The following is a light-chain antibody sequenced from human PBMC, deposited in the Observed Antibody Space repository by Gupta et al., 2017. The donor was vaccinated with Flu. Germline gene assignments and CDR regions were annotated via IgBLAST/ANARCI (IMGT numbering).Light chain of an antibody. CDR2: TRN. V-gene: IGKV1-39*01. CDR3: QQRRSAPNT. Sequence: DIQMTQSPSSLSASPGDRVTISCRASQNIDIFLNWYHHRPGTAPRVLVITRNVLASGVPPRFYGRGSGTDFSLTIDKLQPEDFGTYYCQQRRSAPNTFGQGSTVEIK. J-gene: IGKJ2*01. CDR1: QNIDIF.